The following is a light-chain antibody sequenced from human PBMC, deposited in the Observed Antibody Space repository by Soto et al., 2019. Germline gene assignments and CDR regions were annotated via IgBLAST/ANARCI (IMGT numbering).Light chain of an antibody. V-gene: IGKV1-5*01. CDR3: QQHNSYSRT. J-gene: IGKJ1*01. CDR1: QSISSC. CDR2: DAS. Sequence: DIQMTQSPSALSASVGDRVTITCRASQSISSCLAWYQQKPGKAPKLLIYDASSLESGVPSRFSGSGSGTEFTLTISSLQPDDFATYYCQQHNSYSRTFGQGTKVDIK.